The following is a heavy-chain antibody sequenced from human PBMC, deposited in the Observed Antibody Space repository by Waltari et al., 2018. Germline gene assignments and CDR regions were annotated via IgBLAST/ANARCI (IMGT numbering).Heavy chain of an antibody. D-gene: IGHD2-2*01. CDR1: GGSLSGYY. CDR2: INHSGST. CDR3: ARSCGSTSCPYYYGMDV. V-gene: IGHV4-34*01. Sequence: QVQLQQWGAGLLKPSETLSLTCAVYGGSLSGYYWNWIRQPPGKGLEWIGEINHSGSTNYNPSLKSRVTISVDTSKNQFSLKLSSVTAADTAVYYCARSCGSTSCPYYYGMDVWGQGTTVTVSS. J-gene: IGHJ6*02.